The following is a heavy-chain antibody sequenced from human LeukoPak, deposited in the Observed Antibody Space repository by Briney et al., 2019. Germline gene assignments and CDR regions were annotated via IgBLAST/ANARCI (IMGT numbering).Heavy chain of an antibody. D-gene: IGHD2-2*01. Sequence: SVKVSCKASGFTFTSHDYNWVRQAPGQGLEWMGGIIPIFGTANYAQKFQGRVTITADESTSTAYMELSSLRSEDTAVYYCAREGYCSSTSCAIDYWGQGTLVTVSS. J-gene: IGHJ4*02. CDR2: IIPIFGTA. CDR1: GFTFTSHD. V-gene: IGHV1-69*13. CDR3: AREGYCSSTSCAIDY.